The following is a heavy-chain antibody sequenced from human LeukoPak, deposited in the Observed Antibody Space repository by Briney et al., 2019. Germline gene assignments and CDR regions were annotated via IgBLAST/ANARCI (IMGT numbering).Heavy chain of an antibody. Sequence: PGGSLRPSCAASGFTFSSYAMSWVRQAPGKGLEWASAISGSGGSTYYADSVKGRFTISRDNSKNTLYPQMNSLRAEDTAVYYCAKGNSSSWYAPLDYWGQGTLVTVSS. D-gene: IGHD6-13*01. CDR1: GFTFSSYA. V-gene: IGHV3-23*01. CDR3: AKGNSSSWYAPLDY. CDR2: ISGSGGST. J-gene: IGHJ4*02.